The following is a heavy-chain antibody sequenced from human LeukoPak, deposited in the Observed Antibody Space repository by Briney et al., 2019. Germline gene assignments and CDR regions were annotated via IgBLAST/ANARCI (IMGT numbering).Heavy chain of an antibody. D-gene: IGHD1-1*01. Sequence: ASVKVSCKASGFTFTAYHMHWVRQAPGQGLEWMGWISPNSGDTGFAQKFQGRVTMTRDTSISTAYLELSRLRSDDTAVYYCVRSGYNWGFDYWGQGTLVTVSS. V-gene: IGHV1-2*02. J-gene: IGHJ4*02. CDR3: VRSGYNWGFDY. CDR1: GFTFTAYH. CDR2: ISPNSGDT.